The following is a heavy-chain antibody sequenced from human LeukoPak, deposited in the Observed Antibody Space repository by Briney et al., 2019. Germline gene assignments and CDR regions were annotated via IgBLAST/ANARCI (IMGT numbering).Heavy chain of an antibody. J-gene: IGHJ4*02. CDR3: ARELPPVVNFYFDS. Sequence: PGGSLRLSCEASGFTFSSYGMHWVRQAPGKGLEWVAVIWYDGSDKYYADSVKGRFSISRDNSKNTLYLQMNSLRAEDTAVYYCARELPPVVNFYFDSWGQGTLVTVSP. CDR1: GFTFSSYG. CDR2: IWYDGSDK. V-gene: IGHV3-33*01. D-gene: IGHD3-22*01.